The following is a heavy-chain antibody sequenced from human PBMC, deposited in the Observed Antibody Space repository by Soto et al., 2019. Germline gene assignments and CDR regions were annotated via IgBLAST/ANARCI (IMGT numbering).Heavy chain of an antibody. J-gene: IGHJ3*02. Sequence: SVKVSCKASGGTFSSYAISWVRQAPGQGLEWMGGIIPIFGTANYAQKFQGRVTMTADESTGTAYMELSSLRSEDTAVYYCAREEIDYDFWSGSEPQDAFYIWGQGTMVTVSS. V-gene: IGHV1-69*13. CDR1: GGTFSSYA. CDR2: IIPIFGTA. D-gene: IGHD3-3*01. CDR3: AREEIDYDFWSGSEPQDAFYI.